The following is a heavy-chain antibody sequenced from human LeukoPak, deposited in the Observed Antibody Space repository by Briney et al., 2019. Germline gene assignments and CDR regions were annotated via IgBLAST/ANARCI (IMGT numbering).Heavy chain of an antibody. CDR3: ARGLRQGYYYGMDV. Sequence: AGGSLRLSCAASGFTFSSYAMHWVRQAPGKGLEWVAVISYDGSNEYYADSVKGRFTISRDNSKNTLYLQMNSLRAEDTAVYYCARGLRQGYYYGMDVWGQGTTVTVSS. J-gene: IGHJ6*02. V-gene: IGHV3-30-3*01. CDR1: GFTFSSYA. CDR2: ISYDGSNE.